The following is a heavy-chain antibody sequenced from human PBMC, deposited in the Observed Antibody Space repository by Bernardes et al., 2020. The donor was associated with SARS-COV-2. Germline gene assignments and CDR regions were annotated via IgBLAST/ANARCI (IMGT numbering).Heavy chain of an antibody. J-gene: IGHJ4*02. Sequence: GGSLRLSRAASGFTFSSYAMSWVRQAPGSGLEWVSVISGTVSYTNYADSVKGRFTVSRDNSKNTVYLQMNSLRVEDTAIYYCAKDSQYSSGWYWQYWGQGTLVTVSS. D-gene: IGHD6-19*01. CDR1: GFTFSSYA. CDR2: ISGTVSYT. CDR3: AKDSQYSSGWYWQY. V-gene: IGHV3-23*01.